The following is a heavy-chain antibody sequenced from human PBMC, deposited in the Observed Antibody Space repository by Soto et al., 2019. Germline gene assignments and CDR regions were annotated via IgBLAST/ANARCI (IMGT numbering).Heavy chain of an antibody. CDR2: ISGSGGST. D-gene: IGHD1-26*01. CDR3: AKGEDYYYYYGMDV. CDR1: GFTFSSYA. V-gene: IGHV3-23*01. Sequence: GGSLRLSCAASGFTFSSYAMSWVRQAPGKGLEWVSAISGSGGSTYYADSVKGRFTISRDNSKNTLYLQMNSLRAEDTAVYYCAKGEDYYYYYGMDVWGQGPTVTVSS. J-gene: IGHJ6*02.